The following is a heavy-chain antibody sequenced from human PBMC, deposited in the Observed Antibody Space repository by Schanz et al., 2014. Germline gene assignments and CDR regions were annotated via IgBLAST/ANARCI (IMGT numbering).Heavy chain of an antibody. J-gene: IGHJ4*02. D-gene: IGHD3-9*01. CDR2: ISSSSSYI. CDR1: GFTVSSNH. Sequence: EVQLVESGGGLVKPGGSLRLSCAVSGFTVSSNHMSWIRQAPGKGLEWVSYISSSSSYIYYADSVKGRFTISRDNAKNTLYLQMNSLRAEDTAVYYCAKQIHYDILTVTRNWGQGTLVTVSS. CDR3: AKQIHYDILTVTRN. V-gene: IGHV3-21*05.